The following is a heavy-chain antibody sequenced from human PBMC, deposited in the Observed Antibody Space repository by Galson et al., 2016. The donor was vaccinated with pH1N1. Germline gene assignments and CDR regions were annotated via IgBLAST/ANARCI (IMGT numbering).Heavy chain of an antibody. J-gene: IGHJ4*02. CDR2: MIPILGLS. CDR1: GGTFTSYT. Sequence: VKVSCKASGGTFTSYTITWVRQAPGQGLEWMGRMIPILGLSNYAQKFQGRVTITADKSRSTAYMELSSLKSEDTAVYFCARARGHAAMDPFDFWGQGTLVTVSS. V-gene: IGHV1-69*02. D-gene: IGHD5-18*01. CDR3: ARARGHAAMDPFDF.